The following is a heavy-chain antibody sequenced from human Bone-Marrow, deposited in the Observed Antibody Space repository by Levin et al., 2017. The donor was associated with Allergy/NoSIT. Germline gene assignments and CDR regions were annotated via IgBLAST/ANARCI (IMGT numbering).Heavy chain of an antibody. CDR2: MSYDGHNK. J-gene: IGHJ3*01. D-gene: IGHD3-3*01. V-gene: IGHV3-30-3*01. CDR3: ARGKGVTVFGVIDEDAFDV. CDR1: GFTFSQYG. Sequence: GESLKISCTASGFTFSQYGFHWVRQAPGKGLEWVTFMSYDGHNKNYADSAKGRFTMSRDDSTNTLYLQLNNLRVEDTAVYFCARGKGVTVFGVIDEDAFDVWGQGTMVTVSS.